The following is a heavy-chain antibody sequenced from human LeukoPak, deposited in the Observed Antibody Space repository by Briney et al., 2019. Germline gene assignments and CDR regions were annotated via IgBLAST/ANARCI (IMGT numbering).Heavy chain of an antibody. D-gene: IGHD1-26*01. V-gene: IGHV3-7*01. Sequence: PGGSLRLSCAASGFTFSSYWMSWVRQAPGKGLEWVANIKEDGNEKYYVDSVKGRFIISRDNGKNSLYLQMDSLRIEDTAVYYCARDKIMGAILGSNFDYWGQGTLATVSS. CDR3: ARDKIMGAILGSNFDY. J-gene: IGHJ4*02. CDR1: GFTFSSYW. CDR2: IKEDGNEK.